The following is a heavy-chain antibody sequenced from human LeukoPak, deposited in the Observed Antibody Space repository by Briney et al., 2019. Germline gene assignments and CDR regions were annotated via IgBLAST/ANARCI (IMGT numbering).Heavy chain of an antibody. V-gene: IGHV4-39*07. Sequence: PSETLSLTCTVSDDSIDSGSYYWSWIRQPPGKGLEWIGEINHSGSTNYNPSLKSRVTISVDTSKNQFSLELSSVTAADTAVYYCARGDDLWFGEYPRYWGQGTLVTVSS. D-gene: IGHD3-10*01. CDR1: DDSIDSGSYY. CDR2: INHSGST. J-gene: IGHJ4*02. CDR3: ARGDDLWFGEYPRY.